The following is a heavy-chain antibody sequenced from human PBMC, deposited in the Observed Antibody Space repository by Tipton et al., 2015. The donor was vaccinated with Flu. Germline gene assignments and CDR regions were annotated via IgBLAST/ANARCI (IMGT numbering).Heavy chain of an antibody. CDR3: GRGYKALAL. CDR1: GYTFTTDD. V-gene: IGHV1-8*01. CDR2: MDPNNGNI. D-gene: IGHD5-24*01. J-gene: IGHJ4*02. Sequence: QSGPEVRNPGASVKVSCKASGYTFTTDDINWVRQAAGRGLEWMGWMDPNNGNIGYAQSFQGRVTFTRDTSKSTAYMELTGLKSEDTAVYYCGRGYKALALWGQGTLVTVSS.